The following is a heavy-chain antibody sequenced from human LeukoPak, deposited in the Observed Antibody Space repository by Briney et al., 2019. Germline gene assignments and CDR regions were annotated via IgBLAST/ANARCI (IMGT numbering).Heavy chain of an antibody. CDR3: GRQYCGGDCYPDDY. V-gene: IGHV1-18*01. CDR2: ISAYNGNT. J-gene: IGHJ4*02. Sequence: ASVKVSCKASGYTFTSYGISWVRQAPGQGLEWMGWISAYNGNTNYAQKLQGRVTMTTDTSTSTAYMELRSLRSDDTAVYYCGRQYCGGDCYPDDYWGQGTLVTVSS. CDR1: GYTFTSYG. D-gene: IGHD2-21*02.